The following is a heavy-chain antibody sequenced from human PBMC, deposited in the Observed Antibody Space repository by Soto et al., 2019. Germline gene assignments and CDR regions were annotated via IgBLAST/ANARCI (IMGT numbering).Heavy chain of an antibody. V-gene: IGHV3-30-3*01. CDR1: GLNFSFYA. Sequence: GGSRRRSGASAGLNFSFYAMHWVRQTRGKGLEWVAVLSFDGTRIYYADSVRGRFIISSDSSSRLLYLQMNNLKPEDSAIYSSARGRCSSIWCLTHFDNWGQGPLVTVSS. J-gene: IGHJ4*02. D-gene: IGHD2-2*01. CDR3: ARGRCSSIWCLTHFDN. CDR2: LSFDGTRI.